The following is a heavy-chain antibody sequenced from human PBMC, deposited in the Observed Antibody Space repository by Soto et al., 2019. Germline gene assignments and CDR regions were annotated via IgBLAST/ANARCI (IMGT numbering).Heavy chain of an antibody. CDR2: XXPXXSXT. V-gene: IGHV5-10-1*01. CDR3: ARIDRITVRPSPDV. D-gene: IGHD6-6*01. J-gene: IGHJ6*02. Sequence: GESLKISCKGSGYSFTSYWISWVRQMPGKGLEWXGRXXPXXSXTXXXPXXXGHVTISADKSISTAYLQWSSLKASDTAMYYCARIDRITVRPSPDVWGQGTTVTVSS. CDR1: GYSFTSYW.